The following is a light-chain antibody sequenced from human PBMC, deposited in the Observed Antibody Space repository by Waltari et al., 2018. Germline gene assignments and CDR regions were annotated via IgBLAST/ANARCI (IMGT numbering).Light chain of an antibody. V-gene: IGKV1-39*01. CDR1: QSISGY. Sequence: DIQMTQSPSSLSASVGDRVTITCRASQSISGYFNWYQQKPGKAPNVLIYATSSLQSGVPSRFSGSGSGTDFTLTISSLQPEDFATYYCQQSYRTPPLTFGGGTKVEIK. CDR3: QQSYRTPPLT. J-gene: IGKJ4*01. CDR2: ATS.